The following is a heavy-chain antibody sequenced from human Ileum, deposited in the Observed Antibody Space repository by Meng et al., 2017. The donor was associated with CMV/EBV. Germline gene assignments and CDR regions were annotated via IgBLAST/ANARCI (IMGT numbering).Heavy chain of an antibody. CDR2: ISGSGANS. CDR1: GLTFNSYS. CDR3: ARGYRFSDAFDI. D-gene: IGHD3-3*01. Sequence: GGSLRLSCVASGLTFNSYSMGWVRQAPGKGLEWVAAISGSGANSYYAESVKGRATISRDNSKNTLLLELNGLRAEDTAVYYCARGYRFSDAFDIWGQGTMVTVSS. V-gene: IGHV3-23*01. J-gene: IGHJ3*02.